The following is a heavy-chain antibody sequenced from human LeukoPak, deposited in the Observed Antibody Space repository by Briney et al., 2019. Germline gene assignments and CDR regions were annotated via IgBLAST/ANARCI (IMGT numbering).Heavy chain of an antibody. D-gene: IGHD2-15*01. CDR2: INHSGST. J-gene: IGHJ5*02. Sequence: SETLSLTCAVYGGSFSGYYWSWIRQPPGKGLEWIGEINHSGSTNCNPSLKSRVTISVDTSKNQSSLKLSSVTAADTAVYYCARGYCSGGSCYNWFDPWGQGTLVTVSS. V-gene: IGHV4-34*01. CDR3: ARGYCSGGSCYNWFDP. CDR1: GGSFSGYY.